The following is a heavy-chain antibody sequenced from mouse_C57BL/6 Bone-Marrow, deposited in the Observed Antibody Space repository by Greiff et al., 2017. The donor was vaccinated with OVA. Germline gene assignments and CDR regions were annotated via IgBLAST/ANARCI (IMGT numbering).Heavy chain of an antibody. V-gene: IGHV7-3*01. Sequence: EVKLMESGGGLVQPGGSLSLSCAASGFTFTDYYMSWVRQPPGKALEWLGFIRNKANGYTTEYSASVKGRFTISRDNSQSILYLQMNALRAEDSATYYCARDGSGGFYYFDYWGQGTTLTVSS. CDR1: GFTFTDYY. CDR2: IRNKANGYTT. J-gene: IGHJ2*01. CDR3: ARDGSGGFYYFDY.